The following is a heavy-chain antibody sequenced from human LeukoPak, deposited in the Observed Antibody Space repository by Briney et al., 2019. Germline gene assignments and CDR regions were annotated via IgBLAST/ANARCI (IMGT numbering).Heavy chain of an antibody. CDR2: ISSSGSTI. J-gene: IGHJ6*02. CDR1: GFTFSDYY. V-gene: IGHV3-11*01. Sequence: PGGSLRLSCAASGFTFSDYYMSWIRQAPGKGLEWVSYISSSGSTIYYADSVKGRFTISRDNAKNSLYLQMNSLRAEDTAVYYRARGQDQARTEKNYYYYGMDVWGQGTTVTVSS. CDR3: ARGQDQARTEKNYYYYGMDV.